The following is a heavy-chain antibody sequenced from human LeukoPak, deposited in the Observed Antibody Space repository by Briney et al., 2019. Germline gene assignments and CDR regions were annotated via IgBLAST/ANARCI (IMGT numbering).Heavy chain of an antibody. Sequence: PGRSLRLSCAASGFTFSNYAMHWVRQTPGKGLEWVAVISYDGGNQYYADSVKGRFTISRDNSKNTLNLKMNSLRAEDTAVYYCARGITKSGYEPQFDYWGQGTLVTVSS. V-gene: IGHV3-30*04. CDR3: ARGITKSGYEPQFDY. CDR1: GFTFSNYA. J-gene: IGHJ4*02. D-gene: IGHD5-12*01. CDR2: ISYDGGNQ.